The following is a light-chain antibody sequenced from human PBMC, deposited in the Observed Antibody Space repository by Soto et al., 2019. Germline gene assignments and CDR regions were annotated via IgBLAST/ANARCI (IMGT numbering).Light chain of an antibody. V-gene: IGKV3-20*01. J-gene: IGKJ1*01. CDR1: QSVSSSY. CDR3: QQYGSSGT. Sequence: EIVLTQSPGTLSLSTGERATISFRASQSVSSSYLACYQQKPGQAPRLLIYGASNRGTGIPDRFSGSGSGTDFTLTICRLEPEDFAVYYCQQYGSSGTFGQGTKVDIK. CDR2: GAS.